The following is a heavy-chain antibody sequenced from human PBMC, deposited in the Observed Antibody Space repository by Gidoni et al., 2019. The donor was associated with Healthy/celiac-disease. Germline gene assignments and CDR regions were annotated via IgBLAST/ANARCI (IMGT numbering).Heavy chain of an antibody. D-gene: IGHD1-26*01. Sequence: QVQLVQSGAEVKKPGASVKVSCKASGYTFTGYYMHWVRQAPGQGLEWMGRINPSSGGTNYAQKFQGRVTMTRDTSISTAYMELSRLRSDDTAVYYCARGPWELLVAFDIWGQGTMVTVSS. J-gene: IGHJ3*02. CDR3: ARGPWELLVAFDI. V-gene: IGHV1-2*06. CDR2: INPSSGGT. CDR1: GYTFTGYY.